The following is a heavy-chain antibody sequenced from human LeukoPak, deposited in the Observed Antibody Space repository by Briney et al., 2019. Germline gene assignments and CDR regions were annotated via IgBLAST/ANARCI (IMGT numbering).Heavy chain of an antibody. CDR1: GFTFSSYG. CDR3: AKGFGIAAADYDY. D-gene: IGHD6-13*01. CDR2: IRYDGSNK. V-gene: IGHV3-30*02. Sequence: GGSLRLSCAASGFTFSSYGMRWVRQAPGKGLEWVAFIRYDGSNKYYADSVKGRFTISRENSKNTLYLPMNSLRAEDTDVYSCAKGFGIAAADYDYWGPGTMVTV. J-gene: IGHJ4*02.